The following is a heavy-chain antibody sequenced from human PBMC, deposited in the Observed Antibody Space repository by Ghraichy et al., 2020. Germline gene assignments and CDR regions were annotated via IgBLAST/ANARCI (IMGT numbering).Heavy chain of an antibody. V-gene: IGHV2-70*11. CDR3: ARTMKGSYLHTDAFDI. D-gene: IGHD1-26*01. CDR2: IDWDDYK. Sequence: SGPTLVKPTQTLTLTCTFSGFSLTTSGMCVNWIRQPPGKALEWLARIDWDDYKYYNTSLETRLTISKDTSENQVVLTMTNMDPVDTATYYCARTMKGSYLHTDAFDIWGQGTMVTVSS. CDR1: GFSLTTSGMC. J-gene: IGHJ3*02.